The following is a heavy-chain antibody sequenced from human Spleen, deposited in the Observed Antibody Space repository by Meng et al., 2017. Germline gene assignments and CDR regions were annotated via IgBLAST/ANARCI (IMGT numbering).Heavy chain of an antibody. CDR2: LSGGGFTT. CDR3: AKYSYGLGDYFDN. J-gene: IGHJ4*02. CDR1: GFSFSSYA. Sequence: GESRKISGAASGFSFSSYAMSWVRRAPGKGLEWLAALSGGGFTTYYADSVKGRFTISRHNSKNTLYLQVNSLRAEDTALYYCAKYSYGLGDYFDNWGQGALVTVSS. V-gene: IGHV3-23*01. D-gene: IGHD3-10*01.